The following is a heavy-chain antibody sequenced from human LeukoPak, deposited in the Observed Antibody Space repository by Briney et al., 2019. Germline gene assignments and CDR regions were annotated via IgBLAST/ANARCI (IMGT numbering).Heavy chain of an antibody. V-gene: IGHV3-48*03. Sequence: GGSLRLSCAASGFTFSSYEMNWVRQAPAKGLEWVSYISSSGSTIYYADSVKGRFTISRDNAKNSLYLQMNSLRAEDTAVYYCARGASWSIDYWGQGTLVTVSS. CDR3: ARGASWSIDY. D-gene: IGHD2-8*02. CDR2: ISSSGSTI. CDR1: GFTFSSYE. J-gene: IGHJ4*02.